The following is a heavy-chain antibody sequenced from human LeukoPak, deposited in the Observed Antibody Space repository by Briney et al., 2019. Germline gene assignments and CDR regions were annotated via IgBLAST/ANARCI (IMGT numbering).Heavy chain of an antibody. Sequence: PGGSLRLSCAASGFTFSSYEMNWVRHAPGKGLEWVSYISSSGSTIYYADSVKGRFTISRDNAKNSLYLQMNSLRAEATAVHYCASFLLEYSGYDYAFDIWGQGTMVTVSS. D-gene: IGHD5-12*01. J-gene: IGHJ3*02. CDR3: ASFLLEYSGYDYAFDI. CDR2: ISSSGSTI. V-gene: IGHV3-48*03. CDR1: GFTFSSYE.